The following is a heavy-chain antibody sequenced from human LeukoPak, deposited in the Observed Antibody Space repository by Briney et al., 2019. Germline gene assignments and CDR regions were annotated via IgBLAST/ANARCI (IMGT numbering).Heavy chain of an antibody. CDR3: AKGSYFDWLSPLDY. D-gene: IGHD3-9*01. J-gene: IGHJ4*02. CDR1: GFTFSGYA. CDR2: ISGSGGST. Sequence: PGGSLRLSCAASGFTFSGYAMSWVRQAPGKGLEWVSAISGSGGSTYYADSVKGRFTISRDNSKNTLYLQMNSLRAEDTAVYYCAKGSYFDWLSPLDYWGQGTLVTVSS. V-gene: IGHV3-23*01.